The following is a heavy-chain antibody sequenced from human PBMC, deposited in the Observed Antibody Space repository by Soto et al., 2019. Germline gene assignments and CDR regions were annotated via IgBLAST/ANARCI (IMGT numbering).Heavy chain of an antibody. CDR3: ARLLPGDYGDGFDY. J-gene: IGHJ4*02. Sequence: ASVKVSCKASGYTFTSYAMHWVRQAPGQRLEWMGWINAYNGNTKYSQKLQGRFTITRDTSKNTLYLEMNSLRAEDTAVYYCARLLPGDYGDGFDYWGQGTLVTVSS. D-gene: IGHD4-17*01. CDR1: GYTFTSYA. CDR2: INAYNGNT. V-gene: IGHV1-3*01.